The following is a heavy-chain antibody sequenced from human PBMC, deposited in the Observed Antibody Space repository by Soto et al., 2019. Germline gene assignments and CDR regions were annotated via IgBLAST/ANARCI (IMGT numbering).Heavy chain of an antibody. D-gene: IGHD2-2*01. CDR3: ARDAMAQEDCSSTSCYAVPRPYVMDV. CDR2: IIPIFGTA. Sequence: SVKVSCKASGGTFSSYAISWVRQAPGQGLEWMGGIIPIFGTANYAQKFQGRVTITADESTSTAYMELSSLRSEDTAVYYCARDAMAQEDCSSTSCYAVPRPYVMDVWGQGTTVTVSS. V-gene: IGHV1-69*13. J-gene: IGHJ6*02. CDR1: GGTFSSYA.